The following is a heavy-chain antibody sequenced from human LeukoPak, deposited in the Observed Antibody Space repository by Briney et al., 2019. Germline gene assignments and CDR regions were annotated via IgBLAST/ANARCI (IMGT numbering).Heavy chain of an antibody. D-gene: IGHD3-10*01. Sequence: GGSLRLFCAASGFTFSDYYMSWIRQAPGKGLEWVSYISSSGSTIYYADSVKGRFTISRDNAKNSLYLQMNSLRAEDTAVYYCARVAMYYYGSGSYYNPPFYWGQGTLVTVSS. CDR3: ARVAMYYYGSGSYYNPPFY. V-gene: IGHV3-11*01. J-gene: IGHJ4*02. CDR1: GFTFSDYY. CDR2: ISSSGSTI.